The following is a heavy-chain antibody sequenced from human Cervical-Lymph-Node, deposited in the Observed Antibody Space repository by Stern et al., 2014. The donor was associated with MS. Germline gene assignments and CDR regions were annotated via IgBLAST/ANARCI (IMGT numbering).Heavy chain of an antibody. CDR3: AREISPHD. J-gene: IGHJ4*02. V-gene: IGHV1-69*01. D-gene: IGHD2/OR15-2a*01. CDR1: GGTFGSYA. CDR2: IIPTFGTA. Sequence: QMQLVQPGAEVKKPGSSVKVSCKASGGTFGSYAISWVRQAPGQGLEWMGGIIPTFGTAKYAQKFQGRVTITADESTSTAYMEVCSLRSEDTAMYFCAREISPHDWGQGTLVTVSS.